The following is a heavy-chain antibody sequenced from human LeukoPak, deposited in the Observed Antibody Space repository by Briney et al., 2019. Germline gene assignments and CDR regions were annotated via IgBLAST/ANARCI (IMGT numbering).Heavy chain of an antibody. CDR3: ARVNCSSTSCYSPGYYYYGMDV. V-gene: IGHV1-2*02. Sequence: GASVKVSCKASGYTFTGYYMHWVRQAPGQGLEWMGWINPNSGGTNYAQKFQGRVTMTRDTSISTAYMELSRLRSDDTAVYYCARVNCSSTSCYSPGYYYYGMDVWGQGTTVTVSS. D-gene: IGHD2-2*01. CDR1: GYTFTGYY. J-gene: IGHJ6*02. CDR2: INPNSGGT.